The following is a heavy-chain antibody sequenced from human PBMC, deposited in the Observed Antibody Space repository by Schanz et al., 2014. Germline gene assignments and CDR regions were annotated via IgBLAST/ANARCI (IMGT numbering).Heavy chain of an antibody. CDR1: GFTFSNCD. CDR2: IDGRGITT. Sequence: EVHLEESGGGLVQPGGSQRLSCAVSGFTFSNCDMTWVRQAPGKGLEWVAIIDGRGITTFYADSVKGRFTISRDNSKNTLYLRMISLRAEDTAMFYCAREIPAGGHFDYWGQGTLVSVSS. J-gene: IGHJ4*02. D-gene: IGHD2-15*01. CDR3: AREIPAGGHFDY. V-gene: IGHV3-23*04.